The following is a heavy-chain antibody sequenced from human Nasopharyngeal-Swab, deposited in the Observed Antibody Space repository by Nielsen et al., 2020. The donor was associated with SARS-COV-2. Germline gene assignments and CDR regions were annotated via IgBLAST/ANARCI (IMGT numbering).Heavy chain of an antibody. J-gene: IGHJ5*02. Sequence: GESLKISWAASGFTFSDYYMSWIRQAPGKGLEWVSYISSSGSTIYYADSVKGRFTISRDNAKNSLYLQMNSLRAEDTAVYYCARDGVSRDIVVVPAASNWFDPWGQGTLVTVSS. D-gene: IGHD2-2*01. CDR3: ARDGVSRDIVVVPAASNWFDP. CDR1: GFTFSDYY. CDR2: ISSSGSTI. V-gene: IGHV3-11*01.